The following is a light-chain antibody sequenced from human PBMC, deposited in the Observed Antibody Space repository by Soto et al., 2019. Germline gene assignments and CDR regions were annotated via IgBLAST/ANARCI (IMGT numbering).Light chain of an antibody. CDR3: SSDTSGFYV. J-gene: IGLJ1*01. CDR1: SSDVGGYNY. CDR2: DVS. Sequence: QSALTQPASVSGSPGQSITISCTGTSSDVGGYNYVSWYQQHPGKAPKLMIYDVSDRPSGVSNRFSGSKSGNTASLTISGLQAEDEADYYCSSDTSGFYVFGTGTKVTVL. V-gene: IGLV2-14*01.